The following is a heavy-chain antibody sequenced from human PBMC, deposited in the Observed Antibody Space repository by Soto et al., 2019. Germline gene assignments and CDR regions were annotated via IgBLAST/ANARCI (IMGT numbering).Heavy chain of an antibody. Sequence: QVQLQESGPRLVKPSETLSLTCSVSGISISPYYSSWVRQPPGKGLEWIGYIIYKGNSNYNPSLESRVTLALDTSKNQFSLELKSETAADTAVYYCATLHSYGVEYWGQGTLVTVSS. V-gene: IGHV4-59*08. J-gene: IGHJ4*02. CDR2: IIYKGNS. D-gene: IGHD2-8*01. CDR3: ATLHSYGVEY. CDR1: GISISPYY.